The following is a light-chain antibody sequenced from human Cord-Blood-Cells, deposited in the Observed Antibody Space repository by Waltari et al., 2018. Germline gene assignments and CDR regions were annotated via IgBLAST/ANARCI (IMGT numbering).Light chain of an antibody. Sequence: EIVMTQSPATLSVSPGERANLSCRASQSVSSNLAWYQQKPGQAPRLLIYGASTRATGSPARFSGSGSGTDFTLTISSLQSEEFAVYYCQQYNNWPPLTFGGGTKVEIK. J-gene: IGKJ4*01. CDR3: QQYNNWPPLT. V-gene: IGKV3-15*01. CDR2: GAS. CDR1: QSVSSN.